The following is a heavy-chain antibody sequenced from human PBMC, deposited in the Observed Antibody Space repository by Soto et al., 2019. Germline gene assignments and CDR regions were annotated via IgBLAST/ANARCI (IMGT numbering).Heavy chain of an antibody. J-gene: IGHJ4*02. Sequence: SETLSLTCTVSGGSISSYYWSWIRQPPGKGLEWIGYIYYSGSTNYNPSLKSRVTISVDTSKNQFSLKLSSVTAADTAVYYCARHAHSSSWYLDYWGQGTLVTVSS. V-gene: IGHV4-59*08. CDR2: IYYSGST. CDR1: GGSISSYY. D-gene: IGHD6-13*01. CDR3: ARHAHSSSWYLDY.